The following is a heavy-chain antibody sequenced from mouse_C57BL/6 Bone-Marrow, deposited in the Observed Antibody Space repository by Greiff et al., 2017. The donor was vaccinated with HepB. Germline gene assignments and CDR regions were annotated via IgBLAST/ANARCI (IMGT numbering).Heavy chain of an antibody. CDR1: GFSLSTFGMG. Sequence: QVTLKESGPGILQPSQTLSLTCSFSGFSLSTFGMGVGWIRQPSGKGLEWLAHIWWDDDKYYNPALKSRLTISKDTSKNQVFLKTANVDTADTATYYCARIADYYGLPLFAYWGQGTLVTVSA. D-gene: IGHD1-1*01. V-gene: IGHV8-8*01. CDR3: ARIADYYGLPLFAY. CDR2: IWWDDDK. J-gene: IGHJ3*01.